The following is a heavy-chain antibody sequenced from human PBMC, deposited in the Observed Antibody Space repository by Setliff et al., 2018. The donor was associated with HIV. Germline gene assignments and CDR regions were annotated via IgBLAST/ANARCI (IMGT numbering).Heavy chain of an antibody. CDR2: IIPILGIA. CDR3: ARERRYCSGGSCSKFFDY. V-gene: IGHV1-69*10. CDR1: GGTFSSYA. Sequence: SVKVSCKASGGTFSSYAISWVRQAPGQGLEWMGGIIPILGIANYEQKFQGRVTITTDESTSTAYMELSSLRSEDTAVYSCARERRYCSGGSCSKFFDYWGQGTLVTSPQ. J-gene: IGHJ4*02. D-gene: IGHD2-15*01.